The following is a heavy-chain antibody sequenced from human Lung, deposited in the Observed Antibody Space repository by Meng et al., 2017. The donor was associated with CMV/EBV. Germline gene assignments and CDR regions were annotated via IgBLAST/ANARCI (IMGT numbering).Heavy chain of an antibody. V-gene: IGHV1-18*01. Sequence: QQMRSRAEVKKPGSSVRVSCKTSGYNFTHHGISWIRQAPGQGLEWMGWISCYNGDTNYAQKFKGRVTMTTDTSTSTAYMELRSLRSDDTAVYYCARVEVGITSGDYWGQGTLVTVSS. CDR2: ISCYNGDT. J-gene: IGHJ4*02. D-gene: IGHD1-26*01. CDR1: GYNFTHHG. CDR3: ARVEVGITSGDY.